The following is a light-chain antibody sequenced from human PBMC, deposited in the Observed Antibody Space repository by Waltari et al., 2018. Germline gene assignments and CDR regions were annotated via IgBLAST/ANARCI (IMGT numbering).Light chain of an antibody. CDR2: LNSAGSH. V-gene: IGLV4-69*01. CDR1: SGHSSYA. Sequence: QLVLTQSPSASASLGASVKLTCTLSSGHSSYAIAWHQRQPEKGPRCLMQLNSAGSHTKGDGIRVRFSGPSSGADRYLTISSLQSEDEADYYCQTWGTGTVEFGGGTKLTVL. CDR3: QTWGTGTVE. J-gene: IGLJ2*01.